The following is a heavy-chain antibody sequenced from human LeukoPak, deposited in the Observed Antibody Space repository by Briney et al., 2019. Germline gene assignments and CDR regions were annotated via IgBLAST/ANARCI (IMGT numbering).Heavy chain of an antibody. Sequence: ASVKVSCKASGYTFTGYYMHWVRQAPGQGLEWMGWINPNSGGTNYAQKFQGRVTMTRDTSISTAYMELSRLRSDDTAVYYCARDLNSGWYNFDYWGQGTLVTVS. D-gene: IGHD6-19*01. CDR2: INPNSGGT. V-gene: IGHV1-2*02. J-gene: IGHJ4*02. CDR3: ARDLNSGWYNFDY. CDR1: GYTFTGYY.